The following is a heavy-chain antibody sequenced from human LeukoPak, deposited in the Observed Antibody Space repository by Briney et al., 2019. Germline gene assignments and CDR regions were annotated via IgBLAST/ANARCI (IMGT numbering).Heavy chain of an antibody. CDR3: ASGWALS. CDR2: TYYRSEWHT. CDR1: GDSVSNKNGA. Sequence: SQTLSLTCAVSGDSVSNKNGAWNWIRQSPSRGLEWLGRTYYRSEWHTDYAFSAQDRITITADTSKNQFSLQLVSVTPEDAAVYYCASGWALSWGQGTLVTVSS. J-gene: IGHJ5*02. V-gene: IGHV6-1*01. D-gene: IGHD1-26*01.